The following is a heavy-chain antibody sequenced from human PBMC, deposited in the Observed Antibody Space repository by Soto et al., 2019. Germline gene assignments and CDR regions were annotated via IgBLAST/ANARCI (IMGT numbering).Heavy chain of an antibody. CDR2: IIPIFGTA. CDR3: ARGGYERYYFDY. V-gene: IGHV1-69*13. CDR1: GGTFSSYA. J-gene: IGHJ4*02. Sequence: ASVKVSCKASGGTFSSYAISWVRQAPGQGLEWMGGIIPIFGTANYAQKFQGRVTITADESTSTAYMELSSLRSEDTAVYYCARGGYERYYFDYWGQGTLVTVSS. D-gene: IGHD3-22*01.